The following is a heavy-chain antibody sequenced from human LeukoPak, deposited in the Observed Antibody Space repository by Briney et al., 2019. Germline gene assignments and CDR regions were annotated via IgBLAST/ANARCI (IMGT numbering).Heavy chain of an antibody. D-gene: IGHD1-7*01. Sequence: PSETLSLTCTVSGGSISSHYWSWIRQPPGKGLEWIGYIYYSGSTNYNPSLTSRVTISVDTSKNQFPLKLSSVTAADTAVYYCARNNWNYKTDWFDPWGQGTLVTVSS. CDR3: ARNNWNYKTDWFDP. V-gene: IGHV4-59*11. CDR2: IYYSGST. CDR1: GGSISSHY. J-gene: IGHJ5*02.